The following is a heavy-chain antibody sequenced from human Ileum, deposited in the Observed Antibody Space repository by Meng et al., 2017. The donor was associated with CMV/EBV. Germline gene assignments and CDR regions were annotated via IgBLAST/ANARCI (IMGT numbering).Heavy chain of an antibody. CDR3: ASGCTNDVCYFDY. CDR2: INHSGRT. J-gene: IGHJ4*02. Sequence: CAVHDCPFIAYHWDWRRQPPGKGLEWIGEINHSGRTKCNPSLKSRVSISVDTSENQFSLKLTSVTAADTAVYYCASGCTNDVCYFDYWGQGTLVTVSS. V-gene: IGHV4-34*01. CDR1: DCPFIAYH. D-gene: IGHD2-8*01.